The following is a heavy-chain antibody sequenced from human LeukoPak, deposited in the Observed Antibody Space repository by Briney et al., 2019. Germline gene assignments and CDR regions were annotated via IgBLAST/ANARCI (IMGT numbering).Heavy chain of an antibody. Sequence: ASVKVSCRVSGYTLTELSMHWVRQAPGKGLEWMGGFDPEGGGTIYAQKFQGRVTMTEDTSTDTAYMELSSLRSEDTAVYYCATVGLSSSSWYNWFDPWGQGTLVTVSS. D-gene: IGHD6-13*01. CDR2: FDPEGGGT. J-gene: IGHJ5*02. CDR3: ATVGLSSSSWYNWFDP. V-gene: IGHV1-24*01. CDR1: GYTLTELS.